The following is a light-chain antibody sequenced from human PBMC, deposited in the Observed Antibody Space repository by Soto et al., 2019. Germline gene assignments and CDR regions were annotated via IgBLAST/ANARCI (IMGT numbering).Light chain of an antibody. CDR2: EVS. CDR3: SSYTSSISDV. V-gene: IGLV2-14*01. Sequence: QSVLTQPASVSGSPGQSITISCTGTSSDVVGNNYVSWYQQHPGKAPKLMIYEVSNRPSGVSNRFSGSKSGNTASLTISGLQAEDEADYYCSSYTSSISDVFGTGTKLTVL. J-gene: IGLJ1*01. CDR1: SSDVVGNNY.